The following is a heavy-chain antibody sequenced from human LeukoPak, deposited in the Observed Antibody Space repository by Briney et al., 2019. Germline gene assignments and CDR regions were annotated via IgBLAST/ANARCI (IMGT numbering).Heavy chain of an antibody. CDR2: ISHSGST. J-gene: IGHJ4*02. CDR3: ARDRGGYTYSHDY. CDR1: GGSISSGTYY. Sequence: SETLSLTCTVSGGSISSGTYYWSWIRQPPGKGLEWIGYISHSGSTYYNPSLKSRVTISVDRSKNQFSLKLNFVTAADTAVYYCARDRGGYTYSHDYWGQGTLVTVSS. V-gene: IGHV4-30-2*01. D-gene: IGHD5-18*01.